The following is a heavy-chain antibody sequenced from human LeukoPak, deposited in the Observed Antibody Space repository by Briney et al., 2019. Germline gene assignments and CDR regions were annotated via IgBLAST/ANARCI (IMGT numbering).Heavy chain of an antibody. CDR2: ISYDGSNK. D-gene: IGHD6-19*01. CDR3: AKGGKWSSDWISPYDY. J-gene: IGHJ4*02. CDR1: GFTFSSYG. Sequence: QPGRSLRLSCAASGFTFSSYGMHWVSQAPGKGLEWVAVISYDGSNKYYADSVKGRFTISRDNSKNTLYLQMESLRSEDTAVYYCAKGGKWSSDWISPYDYWGQGTLVTVSS. V-gene: IGHV3-30*18.